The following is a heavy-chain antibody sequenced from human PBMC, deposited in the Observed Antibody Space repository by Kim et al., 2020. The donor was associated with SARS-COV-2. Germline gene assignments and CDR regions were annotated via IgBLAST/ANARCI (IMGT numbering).Heavy chain of an antibody. CDR2: INHSGST. D-gene: IGHD1-26*01. J-gene: IGHJ3*02. Sequence: INHSGSTNYNPSLKSRVTISVDTSKNQFSLKLSSVTAADTAVYYCARGNRIVAFDIWGQGTMVTVSS. CDR3: ARGNRIVAFDI. V-gene: IGHV4-34*01.